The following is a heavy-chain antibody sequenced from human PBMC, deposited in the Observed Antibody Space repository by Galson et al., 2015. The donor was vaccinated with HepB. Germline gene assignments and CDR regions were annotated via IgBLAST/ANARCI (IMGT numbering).Heavy chain of an antibody. V-gene: IGHV3-30*04. J-gene: IGHJ3*02. D-gene: IGHD5-12*01. CDR1: GFTFSSYA. Sequence: SLRLSCAASGFTFSSYAMHWVRQAPGKGLEWVAVISYDGSNKYYADSVKGRFTISRDNSKNTLYLQMNSLRAEDTAVYYCARSYSGYDTYDAFDIWGQGTMVTVSS. CDR3: ARSYSGYDTYDAFDI. CDR2: ISYDGSNK.